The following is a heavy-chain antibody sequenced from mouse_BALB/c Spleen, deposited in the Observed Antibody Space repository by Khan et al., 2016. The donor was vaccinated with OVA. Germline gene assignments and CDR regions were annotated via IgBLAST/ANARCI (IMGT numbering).Heavy chain of an antibody. CDR3: VRDGAYEGDDGWFAY. Sequence: QMQLEESGAELARPGASVKMSCKTSGYTFTSYTIHWIKLRPGQGLEWIGYINPNNGYTNYNQKFKDKATLTADKSSTTVYMQLSSLTSDDSAIYNCVRDGAYEGDDGWFAYWGQGTLVTVSA. D-gene: IGHD2-3*01. V-gene: IGHV1-4*01. CDR2: INPNNGYT. J-gene: IGHJ3*01. CDR1: GYTFTSYT.